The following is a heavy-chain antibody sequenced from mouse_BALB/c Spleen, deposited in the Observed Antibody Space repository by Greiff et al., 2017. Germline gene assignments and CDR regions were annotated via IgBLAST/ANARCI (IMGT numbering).Heavy chain of an antibody. CDR1: GFTFSNYW. CDR2: IRLKSNNYAT. Sequence: EVQLVESGGGLVQPGGSMKLSCVASGFTFSNYWMNWVRQSPEQGLEWVAEIRLKSNNYATHYAESVKGRFTISRDDSKSSVYLQMNNLRAEDTGIYYCARWDDGYPYFDYWGQGTTLTVSS. J-gene: IGHJ2*01. V-gene: IGHV6-6*02. CDR3: ARWDDGYPYFDY. D-gene: IGHD2-3*01.